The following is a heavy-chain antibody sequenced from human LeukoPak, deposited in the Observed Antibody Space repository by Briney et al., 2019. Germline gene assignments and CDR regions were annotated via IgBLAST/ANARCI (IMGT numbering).Heavy chain of an antibody. D-gene: IGHD3-9*01. CDR1: GFTFSRYA. CDR2: ISGSGGRK. CDR3: AEAPTAGYYDAFDI. Sequence: GGSLRLSCAACGFTFSRYAMRGVRQAPGKGVEGVSAISGSGGRKYYADSVTGRFTISRHNSKNPLYLQMTSLRAEDTAVYYCAEAPTAGYYDAFDIWGQGTMVTVSS. J-gene: IGHJ3*02. V-gene: IGHV3-23*01.